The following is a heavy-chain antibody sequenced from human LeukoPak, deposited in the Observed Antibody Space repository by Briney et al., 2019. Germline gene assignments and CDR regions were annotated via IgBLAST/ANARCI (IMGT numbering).Heavy chain of an antibody. J-gene: IGHJ6*03. CDR2: INPSGGST. CDR1: GYTLTELS. CDR3: AREGNPIYYYYMDV. V-gene: IGHV1-46*01. Sequence: ASVKVSCKVSGYTLTELSMHWVRQAPGQGLEWMGIINPSGGSTSYAQKFQGRVTMTRDMSTSTVYMELSSLRSEDTAVYYCAREGNPIYYYYMDVWGKGTTVTVSS.